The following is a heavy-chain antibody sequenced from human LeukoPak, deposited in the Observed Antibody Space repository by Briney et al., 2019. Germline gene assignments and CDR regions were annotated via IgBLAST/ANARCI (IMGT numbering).Heavy chain of an antibody. Sequence: GGSLRLSCAASGFTFNNYGMHWVRQAPGKGLEWVSIIYSGGSTYYADSVKGRFTISRDNSKNTLYLHMNSLRAEDTAVYYCARATHSSSWYYYYYYYMDVWGKGTTVTISS. J-gene: IGHJ6*03. CDR3: ARATHSSSWYYYYYYYMDV. V-gene: IGHV3-NL1*01. CDR1: GFTFNNYG. CDR2: IYSGGST. D-gene: IGHD6-13*01.